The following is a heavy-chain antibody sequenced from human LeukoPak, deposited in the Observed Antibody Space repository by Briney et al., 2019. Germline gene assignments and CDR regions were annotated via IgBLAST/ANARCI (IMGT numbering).Heavy chain of an antibody. Sequence: PWDTLSLSCTVSGGSIGSNGNSWWWLRQHPGKGLEWIGSIYYTGTTYYNPSLKSRVIMSVDTSKNQFSLKLSSVTAADTAFYYCARHRGYHTSGSSYNAYYFDYWGQRTLVTVSS. D-gene: IGHD3-10*01. J-gene: IGHJ4*02. CDR1: GGSIGSNGNS. CDR2: IYYTGTT. CDR3: ARHRGYHTSGSSYNAYYFDY. V-gene: IGHV4-39*01.